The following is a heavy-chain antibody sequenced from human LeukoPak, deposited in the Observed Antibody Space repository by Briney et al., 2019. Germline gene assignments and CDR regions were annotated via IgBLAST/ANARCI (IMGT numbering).Heavy chain of an antibody. CDR1: GFIFSNYV. Sequence: GGSLRLSCAASGFIFSNYVMSWVRQAPGKGLEWVSTISGSGGSIYYADSVKGRLTISRDNSKNTLYLQMNSLRVEDTAVYYCAKPIEAAVVVTDGDYFHYWGQGSLVTVSS. V-gene: IGHV3-23*01. CDR3: AKPIEAAVVVTDGDYFHY. J-gene: IGHJ4*02. CDR2: ISGSGGSI. D-gene: IGHD2-15*01.